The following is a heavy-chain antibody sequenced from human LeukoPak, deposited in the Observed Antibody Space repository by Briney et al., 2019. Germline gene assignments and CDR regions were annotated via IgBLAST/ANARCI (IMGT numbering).Heavy chain of an antibody. CDR2: FDPEDGET. D-gene: IGHD6-13*01. J-gene: IGHJ3*02. Sequence: ASVKVSCKVSGYTLTELSMHWVRQAPGKGLEWMGGFDPEDGETIYAQKFQGRVTVTEDTSTDTAYMELSSLRSEDTAVYYCATFQQQRRYAFDIWGQGTMVTVSS. V-gene: IGHV1-24*01. CDR3: ATFQQQRRYAFDI. CDR1: GYTLTELS.